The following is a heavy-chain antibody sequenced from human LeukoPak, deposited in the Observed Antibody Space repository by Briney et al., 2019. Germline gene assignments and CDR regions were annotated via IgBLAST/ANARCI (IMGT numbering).Heavy chain of an antibody. J-gene: IGHJ4*02. Sequence: GESLKISCKGSGYSFTSFWIAWVRQMPGRGLEWMGIIYPSDSDTRYSPSFQGQVTISADKSISTAYLQWSSLKASDTAMYCCARSSSGYSRYWGQGTLVTVSS. D-gene: IGHD3-22*01. CDR3: ARSSSGYSRY. CDR1: GYSFTSFW. V-gene: IGHV5-51*01. CDR2: IYPSDSDT.